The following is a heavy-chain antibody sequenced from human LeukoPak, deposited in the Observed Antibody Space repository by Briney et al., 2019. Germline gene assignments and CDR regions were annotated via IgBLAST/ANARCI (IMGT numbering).Heavy chain of an antibody. D-gene: IGHD2-2*01. CDR2: IYYSGST. V-gene: IGHV4-39*01. CDR1: GGSISSSSYY. J-gene: IGHJ4*02. CDR3: AGKTPGTSGFDY. Sequence: SETLSLTCTVSGGSISSSSYYWGWIRQPPGKGLEWIGTIYYSGSTYYNPSLKSRVTISVDTSKNQFSLKLSSVTAADTAVYYCAGKTPGTSGFDYWGQGTLVTVSS.